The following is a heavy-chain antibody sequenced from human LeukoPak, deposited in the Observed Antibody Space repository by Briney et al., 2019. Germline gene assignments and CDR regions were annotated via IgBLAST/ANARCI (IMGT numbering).Heavy chain of an antibody. J-gene: IGHJ5*02. V-gene: IGHV1-18*01. CDR3: ARDVPGDYAP. D-gene: IGHD4-17*01. CDR1: GYTFTRYG. CDR2: ISAYNGNT. Sequence: ASVKVSCKASGYTFTRYGVRWERQAPGRWLEWMGWISAYNGNTNYAQKLQGRVTMTTDTSTSTAYMELRSLRSDDTAVYYCARDVPGDYAPWGQGTLVTVSS.